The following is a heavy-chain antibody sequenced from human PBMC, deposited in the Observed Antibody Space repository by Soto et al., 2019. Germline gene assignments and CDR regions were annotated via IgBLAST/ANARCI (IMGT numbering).Heavy chain of an antibody. CDR2: ISGSGDIT. Sequence: GESLKISCAASGFTFSSCAMSWVRQAPGKGLEWVSVISGSGDITYYADSVKGRFTTFRDNFKNTLYLQMNSLRAEDTAVYYCAKDNRYSSSWYGSLDSWGQEMLVTVSS. D-gene: IGHD6-6*01. CDR1: GFTFSSCA. J-gene: IGHJ4*02. V-gene: IGHV3-23*01. CDR3: AKDNRYSSSWYGSLDS.